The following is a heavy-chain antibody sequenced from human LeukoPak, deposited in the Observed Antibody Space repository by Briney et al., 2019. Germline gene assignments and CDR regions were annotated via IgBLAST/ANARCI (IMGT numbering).Heavy chain of an antibody. V-gene: IGHV3-30*02. J-gene: IGHJ4*02. Sequence: GGSLRLSCSAFGFTFGDYAFHWVRQAPGKGLEWLAFIRYDGSDSYYADSVKGRFTISRDNSKNTLYLQMNSLRAEDTAVYYCAKVGFDYWGQGTLVTVSS. CDR1: GFTFGDYA. CDR3: AKVGFDY. CDR2: IRYDGSDS. D-gene: IGHD3-10*01.